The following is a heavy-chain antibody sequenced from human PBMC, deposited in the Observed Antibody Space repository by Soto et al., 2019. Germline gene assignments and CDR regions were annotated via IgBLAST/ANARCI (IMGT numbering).Heavy chain of an antibody. V-gene: IGHV1-18*01. Sequence: QVQLVQCGAEVKKPGASAKVSCKASGYTFTSYGISWVRQAPGQGREWMGWISAYNGNTNYAQKLQGRVTTTTDTSTSTAYMQLKSLRSDDTGVYYCARVDDCSSTCCYRYYYYYYMDVRGEGTTVTVSS. CDR3: ARVDDCSSTCCYRYYYYYYMDV. CDR2: ISAYNGNT. J-gene: IGHJ6*03. D-gene: IGHD2-2*01. CDR1: GYTFTSYG.